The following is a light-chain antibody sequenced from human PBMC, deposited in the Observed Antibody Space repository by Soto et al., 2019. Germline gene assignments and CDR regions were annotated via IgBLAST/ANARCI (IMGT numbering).Light chain of an antibody. CDR1: SSNIGSNH. CDR2: RRD. Sequence: QSVLTQPPSTSGTPGQRGTISCSGSSSNIGSNHVDWYQQFPGRAPKLLLYRRDQRPTGVPDRFSGSKSGTSASLAISGLRSDDEADYYCSARDDSLSGVVFGGGTTLTVL. J-gene: IGLJ2*01. V-gene: IGLV1-47*01. CDR3: SARDDSLSGVV.